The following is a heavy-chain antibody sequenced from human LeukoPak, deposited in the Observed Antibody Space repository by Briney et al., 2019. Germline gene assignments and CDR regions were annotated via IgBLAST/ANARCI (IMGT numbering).Heavy chain of an antibody. CDR2: INPNSGGT. CDR3: AREGGHLAAAGIGDY. J-gene: IGHJ4*02. CDR1: GYTFTGYY. D-gene: IGHD6-13*01. Sequence: ASVKVSCKASGYTFTGYYMHWVRQAPGQGLEWMRWINPNSGGTNYAQKFQGRVTMTRDTSISTAYMELSRLRSDDTAVYYCAREGGHLAAAGIGDYWGQGTLVTVSS. V-gene: IGHV1-2*02.